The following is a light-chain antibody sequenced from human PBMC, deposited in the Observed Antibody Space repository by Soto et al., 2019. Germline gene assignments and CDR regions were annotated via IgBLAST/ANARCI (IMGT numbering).Light chain of an antibody. V-gene: IGKV3-20*01. CDR2: GAS. CDR1: QTVIHNY. Sequence: EIVLTQCPGTLALSPGERPTLSCRASQTVIHNYLAWHQQKPGQTPRLLVYGASSRATGIPDRFSGSWYGTDFNLTISRLEPEDFAVYYCQQHGTSPITFGQGTRLEIK. CDR3: QQHGTSPIT. J-gene: IGKJ5*01.